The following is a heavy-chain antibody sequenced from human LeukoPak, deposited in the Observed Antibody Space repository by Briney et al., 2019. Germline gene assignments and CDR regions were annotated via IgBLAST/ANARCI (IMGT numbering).Heavy chain of an antibody. V-gene: IGHV3-7*01. Sequence: PGGSLRLSCAASGFTFSWYYMSWVRQAPGKELEWVANINQDGSGTYYVDSVKGRFTISRDNAKNSLFLQLTTLRVDDTAVYYCARADRHSIDYWGQGTLVTVSS. J-gene: IGHJ4*02. CDR2: INQDGSGT. CDR3: ARADRHSIDY. CDR1: GFTFSWYY. D-gene: IGHD3-16*02.